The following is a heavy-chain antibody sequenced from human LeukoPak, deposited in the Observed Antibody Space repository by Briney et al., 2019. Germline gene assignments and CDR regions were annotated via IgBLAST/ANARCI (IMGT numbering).Heavy chain of an antibody. J-gene: IGHJ4*02. CDR3: ASGWYTALDY. D-gene: IGHD5-18*01. Sequence: SETLSLTCAVYGGSFSGYYWSWIRQPPGKGLEWIGEINHSGSTNYNPSLKSRVTISVDTSKNQFSLKLSSVTAADTAVYYCASGWYTALDYWGQGTLVTVPS. CDR2: INHSGST. CDR1: GGSFSGYY. V-gene: IGHV4-34*01.